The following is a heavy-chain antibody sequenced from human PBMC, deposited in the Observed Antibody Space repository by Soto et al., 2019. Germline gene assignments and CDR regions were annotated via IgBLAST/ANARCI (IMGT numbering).Heavy chain of an antibody. CDR1: GASFGGFY. D-gene: IGHD3-22*01. J-gene: IGHJ4*02. Sequence: SETLSLTCAVYGASFGGFYWSWIRQPPGKGLEWIGEINPSGGTNYHSSLKSRVTISIDTSKNHFSLKLSSLTAADTAIYYCARHFYDSSGYYRSHLGVWGQGTPVTVSS. CDR2: INPSGGT. CDR3: ARHFYDSSGYYRSHLGV. V-gene: IGHV4-34*01.